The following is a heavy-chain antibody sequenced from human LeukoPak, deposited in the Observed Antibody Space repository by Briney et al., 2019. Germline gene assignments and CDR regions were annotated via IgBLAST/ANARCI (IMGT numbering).Heavy chain of an antibody. V-gene: IGHV3-21*01. CDR1: GFTFSSYS. D-gene: IGHD3-10*01. CDR2: ISSSSSYI. J-gene: IGHJ4*02. Sequence: GGSLRLSFAASGFTFSSYSMNWVRRAPGKGLEWVSSISSSSSYIYYSDSVKGRFTISRDNAKNSLYLQMNSLRAEDTAVYYCARDLGPAMVRGVIVYWGQGTLVTVSS. CDR3: ARDLGPAMVRGVIVY.